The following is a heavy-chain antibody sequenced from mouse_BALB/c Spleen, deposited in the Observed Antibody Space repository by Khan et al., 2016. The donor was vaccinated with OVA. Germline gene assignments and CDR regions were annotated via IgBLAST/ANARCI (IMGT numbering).Heavy chain of an antibody. CDR2: IYYRGSI. Sequence: EVELVESGPDLVKPSQSLALTCTVTGYSITSGYSWHWIRQFPGNKLEWMGYIYYRGSINYNPSLKSRISITRDTSKNQVFLPLISVTTEDTATYYCARDGNYMNYWGQGTSVTVSS. CDR3: ARDGNYMNY. V-gene: IGHV3-1*02. CDR1: GYSITSGYS. D-gene: IGHD2-1*01. J-gene: IGHJ4*01.